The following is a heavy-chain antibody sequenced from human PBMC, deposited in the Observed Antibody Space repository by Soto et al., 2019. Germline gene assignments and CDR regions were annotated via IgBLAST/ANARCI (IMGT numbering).Heavy chain of an antibody. J-gene: IGHJ5*02. V-gene: IGHV1-58*02. Sequence: GASVKVSCKASGFTFTSSAMQWVRQARGQRLEWIGWIVVGSGNTNYAQKFQERVTITRDMSTSTAYMELSSLRSEDTAVYYCAALLDYDILTGEGFDPWGQGALATVSS. CDR3: AALLDYDILTGEGFDP. D-gene: IGHD3-9*01. CDR1: GFTFTSSA. CDR2: IVVGSGNT.